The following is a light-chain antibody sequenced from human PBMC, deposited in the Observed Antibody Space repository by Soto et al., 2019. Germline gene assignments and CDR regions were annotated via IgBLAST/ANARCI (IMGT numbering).Light chain of an antibody. CDR2: GSS. CDR1: QSVSSN. V-gene: IGKV3D-15*01. J-gene: IGKJ2*01. Sequence: DIVMTQSPVTLSVSPGERATLSCRASQSVSSNLAWYQQKPGHSPRLLAYGSSTRATGIPARFRGSGSGTEFTLTISSLQSEDFAVYYCQQYNTWPHTFGQGTKLKIK. CDR3: QQYNTWPHT.